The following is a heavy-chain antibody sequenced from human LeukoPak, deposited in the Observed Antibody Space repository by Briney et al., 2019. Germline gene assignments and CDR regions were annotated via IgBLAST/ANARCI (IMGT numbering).Heavy chain of an antibody. J-gene: IGHJ3*02. D-gene: IGHD6-13*01. V-gene: IGHV1-2*06. CDR1: GYTFTGYY. CDR3: ARDAGALDI. Sequence: ASVKVSCKASGYTFTGYYMHWVRQAPGQGLEWMGRINPNSGGTNHAQKFQGRVTMARDTSITTAYMEQSRLRSDDTAVYYCARDAGALDIWGQGTMVTVSS. CDR2: INPNSGGT.